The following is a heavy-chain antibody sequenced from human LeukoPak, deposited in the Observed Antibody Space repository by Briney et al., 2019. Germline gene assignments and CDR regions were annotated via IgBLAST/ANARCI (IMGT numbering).Heavy chain of an antibody. V-gene: IGHV4-34*01. CDR3: AREVAKDAFDI. CDR2: INHSGST. Sequence: SETLSLTCAVYGGSFSGCYWSWIRQPPGKGLEWIGEINHSGSTNYNPSLKSRVTISVDTSKNQFSLKLSSVTAADTAVYYCAREVAKDAFDIWGQGTMVTVSS. CDR1: GGSFSGCY. D-gene: IGHD5-12*01. J-gene: IGHJ3*02.